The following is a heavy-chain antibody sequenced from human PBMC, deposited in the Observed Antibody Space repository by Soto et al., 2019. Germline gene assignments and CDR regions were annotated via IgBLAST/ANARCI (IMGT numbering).Heavy chain of an antibody. CDR1: GFTFNTYA. Sequence: PGGSLRLSCAASGFTFNTYAMNWVRQAPGKGLEWVSTVSGSGGSIFYAESVRGRFTIARDNSRSTVYLRISSLRADDSAVYYCARDGGGASYPYYYYAFDVWGQGTTVTVSS. V-gene: IGHV3-23*01. D-gene: IGHD1-26*01. CDR3: ARDGGGASYPYYYYAFDV. CDR2: VSGSGGSI. J-gene: IGHJ6*02.